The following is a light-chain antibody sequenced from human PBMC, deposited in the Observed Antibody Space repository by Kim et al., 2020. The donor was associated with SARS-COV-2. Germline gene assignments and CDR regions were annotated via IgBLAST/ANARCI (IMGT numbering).Light chain of an antibody. J-gene: IGLJ2*01. CDR2: RNN. Sequence: GQSATISCSGSSSNVGSNYAYWYQQLPGTAPKLLIDRNNQRPSGVPDRFSGSKSGNSASLAISGLRSEDEADYYCAAWDDSLSGVVFGGGTQLTVL. CDR3: AAWDDSLSGVV. CDR1: SSNVGSNY. V-gene: IGLV1-47*01.